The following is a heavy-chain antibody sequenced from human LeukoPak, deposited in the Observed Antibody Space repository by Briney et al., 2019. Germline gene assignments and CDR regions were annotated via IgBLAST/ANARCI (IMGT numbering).Heavy chain of an antibody. CDR1: GFTFSSYA. Sequence: GGSLRLSCAASGFTFSSYAMHWVRQAPGKGLEWVAVISYDGSNKYYADSVKGRFTISRDNSKNTLYLQMNSLRAEDTAVYYCARDTTVAGFDYWGQGTLVTVSS. V-gene: IGHV3-30*04. J-gene: IGHJ4*02. D-gene: IGHD6-19*01. CDR3: ARDTTVAGFDY. CDR2: ISYDGSNK.